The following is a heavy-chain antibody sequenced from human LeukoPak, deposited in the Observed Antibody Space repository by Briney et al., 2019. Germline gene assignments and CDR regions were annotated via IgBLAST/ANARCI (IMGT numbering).Heavy chain of an antibody. Sequence: GASVKVSCKASGYTFTSYGISWVRQAPGQGLEWMGWISAYNGNTNYAQKPQGRVTMTTDTSTSTAYMELRSLRSDDTAVYYCATLNSDDSSPYYYYYMDVWGKGTTVTVSS. CDR1: GYTFTSYG. CDR2: ISAYNGNT. CDR3: ATLNSDDSSPYYYYYMDV. J-gene: IGHJ6*03. D-gene: IGHD3-22*01. V-gene: IGHV1-18*01.